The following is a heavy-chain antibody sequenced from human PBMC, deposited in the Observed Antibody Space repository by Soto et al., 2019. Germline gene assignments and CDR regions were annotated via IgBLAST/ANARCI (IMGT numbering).Heavy chain of an antibody. CDR2: ISGGGSFS. Sequence: GGSLRLSCVSSGFTFSSYSMNWVRRSPTKGLEWVSSISGGGSFSFFPDSLKGRFTISRDNARNSVTLEMNNLRVEDTVTYYCAGGLRDYGDFDYWGQGAQVTVPQ. CDR3: AGGLRDYGDFDY. J-gene: IGHJ4*02. D-gene: IGHD4-17*01. CDR1: GFTFSSYS. V-gene: IGHV3-21*01.